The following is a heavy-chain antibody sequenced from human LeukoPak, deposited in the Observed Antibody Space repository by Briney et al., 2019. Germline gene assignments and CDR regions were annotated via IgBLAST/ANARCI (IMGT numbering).Heavy chain of an antibody. J-gene: IGHJ4*02. CDR2: IFYSGST. D-gene: IGHD6-13*01. CDR3: ARDLDYSTTWYDY. V-gene: IGHV4-59*12. Sequence: PSETLSLTCSVSGGSIRDYYWSWIRQPPGKGLEWIGYIFYSGSTIHNPSLETRVTISVDMSKSQFSLDLSSVTAADTAVYYCARDLDYSTTWYDYWGQGTPVTVSS. CDR1: GGSIRDYY.